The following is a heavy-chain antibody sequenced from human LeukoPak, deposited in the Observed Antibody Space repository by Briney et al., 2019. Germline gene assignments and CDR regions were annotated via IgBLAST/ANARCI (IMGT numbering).Heavy chain of an antibody. V-gene: IGHV4-59*01. J-gene: IGHJ5*02. CDR1: GDSINDYS. CDR2: IYYSGTT. Sequence: SETLSLTCTVSGDSINDYSWTWIRQPPGKGLEWVGYIYYSGTTTYNPYSRSRVTIFLDTSKNRFSLKLSSLTAADTAVYYCARRFCRSAGCHRTFNWFDPWGQGTLVTVSS. CDR3: ARRFCRSAGCHRTFNWFDP. D-gene: IGHD2-2*01.